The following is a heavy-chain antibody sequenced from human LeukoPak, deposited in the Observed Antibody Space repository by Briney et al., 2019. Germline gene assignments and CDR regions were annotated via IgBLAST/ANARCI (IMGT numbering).Heavy chain of an antibody. CDR1: GGSISGSSYS. Sequence: SETLSLTCSVSGGSISGSSYSWGWIRQPPRKGLEWIGNIDYSGTTHYNPSLKSRVTISIDTSKKQFSLKLSSVTAADTAVYYCARQVATKGEWAFDIWGQGTLVTVSS. J-gene: IGHJ3*02. D-gene: IGHD5-12*01. CDR3: ARQVATKGEWAFDI. V-gene: IGHV4-39*07. CDR2: IDYSGTT.